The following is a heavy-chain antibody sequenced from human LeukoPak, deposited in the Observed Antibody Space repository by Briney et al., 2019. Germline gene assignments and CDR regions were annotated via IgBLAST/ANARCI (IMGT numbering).Heavy chain of an antibody. CDR1: GFXFGDYA. CDR3: TRSPYSSSRYFDY. Sequence: GGSLRLSCRASGFXFGDYAISWVRQAPGKGLEWVGFIRSKAYGGTTEYTASVKGRFTISRDDSKSIAYLQMNSLKTEDTAVYYCTRSPYSSSRYFDYWGQGTLVTVSS. CDR2: IRSKAYGGTT. J-gene: IGHJ4*02. D-gene: IGHD6-6*01. V-gene: IGHV3-49*04.